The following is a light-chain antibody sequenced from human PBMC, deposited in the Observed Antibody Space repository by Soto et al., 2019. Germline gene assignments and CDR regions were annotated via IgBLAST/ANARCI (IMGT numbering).Light chain of an antibody. Sequence: EFVLTQSPGTLSSSPGERITLSCRASQSVSSNYLAWYQQKPGQAPRLLIYGASNRATGIPDRFSGSGSGTDFTLTISRLEPEDFAVYYCQQYDNSPITFGQGTRLEIK. CDR2: GAS. CDR1: QSVSSNY. CDR3: QQYDNSPIT. J-gene: IGKJ5*01. V-gene: IGKV3-20*01.